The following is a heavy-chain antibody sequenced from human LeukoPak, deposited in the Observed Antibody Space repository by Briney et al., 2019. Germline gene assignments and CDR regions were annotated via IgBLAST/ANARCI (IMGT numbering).Heavy chain of an antibody. CDR1: GFPFSNHA. CDR3: AKGESKDYLHYFDYLNYFDH. J-gene: IGHJ4*02. D-gene: IGHD2/OR15-2a*01. CDR2: INISGGST. Sequence: GGSLRLPCAASGFPFSNHAMSWVRQAPGKGLEWVSTINISGGSTFYADSVKGRFTISRDNSKNTLYLQMNSLRAEDTAVYYCAKGESKDYLHYFDYLNYFDHWGQGALVTVSS. V-gene: IGHV3-23*01.